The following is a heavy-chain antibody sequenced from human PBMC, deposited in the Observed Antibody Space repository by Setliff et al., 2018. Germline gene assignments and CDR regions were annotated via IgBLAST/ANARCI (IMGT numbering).Heavy chain of an antibody. D-gene: IGHD3-3*02. CDR2: IIPIFGTA. J-gene: IGHJ4*02. V-gene: IGHV1-69*06. CDR1: GGTFNSYA. Sequence: ASVKVSCKASGGTFNSYAISWVRQAPGQGLEWMGGIIPIFGTANYAQKFQGRVTITADKSTSTAYMELSSLRSDDTAVYYCARVISWYYFDYWGQGTLVTVSS. CDR3: ARVISWYYFDY.